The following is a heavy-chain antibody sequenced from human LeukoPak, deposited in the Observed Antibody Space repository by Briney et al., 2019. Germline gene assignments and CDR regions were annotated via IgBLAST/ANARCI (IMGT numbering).Heavy chain of an antibody. CDR2: INWNGGST. J-gene: IGHJ4*02. V-gene: IGHV3-20*04. CDR1: GFTFDDYG. D-gene: IGHD1-26*01. CDR3: ASRIVGATNSPFDY. Sequence: GGSLRLSCAASGFTFDDYGMSWVRQAPGKGLEWVSGINWNGGSTGYADSVKGRFTISRDNAKNSLYLQMNSLRAEDTAVYYCASRIVGATNSPFDYWGQGTLVTVSS.